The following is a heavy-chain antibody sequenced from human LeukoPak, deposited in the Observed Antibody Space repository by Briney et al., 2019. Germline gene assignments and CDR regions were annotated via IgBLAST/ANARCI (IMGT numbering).Heavy chain of an antibody. Sequence: KPSETLSLTCTVSGGSISSSSYYWGWIRQPPGKGLEGIGSIYYSGSTYYNPSLKSRVTISVDTSKNQLSLKLSSVTAADTAVYYCARQAITMVRGATPPFDYWGQGALVTVSS. CDR3: ARQAITMVRGATPPFDY. CDR1: GGSISSSSYY. J-gene: IGHJ4*02. D-gene: IGHD3-10*01. CDR2: IYYSGST. V-gene: IGHV4-39*01.